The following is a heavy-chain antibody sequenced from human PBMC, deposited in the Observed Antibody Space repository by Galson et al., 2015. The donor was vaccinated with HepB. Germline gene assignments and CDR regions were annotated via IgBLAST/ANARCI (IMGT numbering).Heavy chain of an antibody. D-gene: IGHD2-2*01. CDR1: GGTFSSYA. CDR2: IIPIFGTA. CDR3: ARGGSPAAMLGHYYYYYMDV. V-gene: IGHV1-69*13. J-gene: IGHJ6*03. Sequence: SVKVSCKASGGTFSSYAISWVRQAPGQGLEWMGGIIPIFGTANYAQKFQGRVTITADESTSTAYMELSSLRSEDTAVYYCARGGSPAAMLGHYYYYYMDVWGKGTTVTVSS.